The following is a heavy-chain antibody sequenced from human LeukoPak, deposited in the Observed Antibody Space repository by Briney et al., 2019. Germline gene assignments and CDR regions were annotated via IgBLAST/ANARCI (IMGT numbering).Heavy chain of an antibody. Sequence: SETLSLTCTVSGVSISSGGYYWSWIRQHPGKGLEWIGYIYYSGSAYYNPSLKSRVTISVDTSENQFSLELSSVTAADTAVYYCARVNYGSATKEDYWGQGTLVTVSS. J-gene: IGHJ4*02. V-gene: IGHV4-31*03. D-gene: IGHD3-10*01. CDR3: ARVNYGSATKEDY. CDR2: IYYSGSA. CDR1: GVSISSGGYY.